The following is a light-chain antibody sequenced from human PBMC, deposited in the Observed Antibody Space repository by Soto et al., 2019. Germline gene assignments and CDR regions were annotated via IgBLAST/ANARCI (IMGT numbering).Light chain of an antibody. CDR3: ASWDDSLKGVL. Sequence: VLTQPPSASGTPGQRVSISCSGGRSNIGSNLVSWYQQLPGTAPKLLLYFNDQRPSGVPDRFSGSKSGTSASLAVSELQSEDEADYFCASWDDSLKGVLFGGGTQLTVL. V-gene: IGLV1-44*01. CDR2: FND. J-gene: IGLJ3*02. CDR1: RSNIGSNL.